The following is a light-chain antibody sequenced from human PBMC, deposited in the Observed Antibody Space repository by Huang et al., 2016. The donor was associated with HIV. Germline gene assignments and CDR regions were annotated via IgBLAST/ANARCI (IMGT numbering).Light chain of an antibody. CDR2: AAS. J-gene: IGKJ1*01. CDR1: QTISNY. Sequence: DIQMTQSPSSLSASVGERVTITCRASQTISNYLNWYQQKPGKAPKLLIYAASDLQSGVPSRFSGRGSGTDFTLTISSLQPEDSATYYCQQSSISPWTFGQGTRVEIK. CDR3: QQSSISPWT. V-gene: IGKV1-39*01.